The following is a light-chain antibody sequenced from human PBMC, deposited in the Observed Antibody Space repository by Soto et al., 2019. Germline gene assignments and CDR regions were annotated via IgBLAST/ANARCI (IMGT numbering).Light chain of an antibody. CDR1: TSNIGSNG. CDR2: SNN. Sequence: QSVLTLPPSASGTPGQRVTISFSWITSNIGSNGVSWYQQLPGTAPKLLIYSNNQRPSWVPDRFSGSKSGISASLAISGLQSEDEANYYCASWDDSMNGQGVFGGGTKLTVL. V-gene: IGLV1-44*01. J-gene: IGLJ3*02. CDR3: ASWDDSMNGQGV.